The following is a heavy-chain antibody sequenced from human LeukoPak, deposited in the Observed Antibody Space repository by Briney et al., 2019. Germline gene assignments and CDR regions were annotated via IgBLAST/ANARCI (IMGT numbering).Heavy chain of an antibody. J-gene: IGHJ4*02. CDR2: INPKSGGT. V-gene: IGHV1-2*02. Sequence: ASVKVSGKASGYTFTGYYMHWVRQAPGQGLEWRGWINPKSGGTNYAQKLQGRVTMTTDTSTSTAYMELRSLRSDDTAVYYCARIMDGYNSGYFDYWGQGTLVTVSS. CDR1: GYTFTGYY. D-gene: IGHD5-24*01. CDR3: ARIMDGYNSGYFDY.